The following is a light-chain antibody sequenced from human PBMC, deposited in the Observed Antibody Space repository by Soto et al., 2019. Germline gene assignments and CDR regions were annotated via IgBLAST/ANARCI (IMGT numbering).Light chain of an antibody. CDR3: QQYYSSPPK. CDR1: QRVFSSSNYRNY. V-gene: IGKV4-1*01. CDR2: WAS. J-gene: IGKJ1*01. Sequence: DIVMTQSPDSLAVSLGERATFNCKSSQRVFSSSNYRNYLAWYEQKPRQLPKLLMYWASTRESGVADRFRGSGSGTDFPLTISNLQAEDVAVYYCQQYYSSPPKFGQGTKVEIK.